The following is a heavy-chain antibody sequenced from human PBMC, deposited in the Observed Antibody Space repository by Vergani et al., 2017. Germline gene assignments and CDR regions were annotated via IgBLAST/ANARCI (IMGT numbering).Heavy chain of an antibody. CDR3: ARVRIYGGVIIRDXFDP. D-gene: IGHD3-10*01. V-gene: IGHV1-69*01. CDR2: IIPIFGTA. J-gene: IGHJ5*02. Sequence: QVQLVQSGAEVKKPGSSVKVSCKASGGTFSSYAISWVRQAPGKGLEWMGGIIPIFGTANYAQKFQGRVTITADESTSTAYMELSSLRSEDTAVYYCARVRIYGGVIIRDXFDPWGQGTLVTVSS. CDR1: GGTFSSYA.